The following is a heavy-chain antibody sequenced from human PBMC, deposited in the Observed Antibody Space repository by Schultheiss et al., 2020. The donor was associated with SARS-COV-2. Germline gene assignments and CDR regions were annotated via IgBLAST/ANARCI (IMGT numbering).Heavy chain of an antibody. Sequence: SQTLSLTFAVSGGSIRSGGYSWSWIRQPPGKGLEWIGYIYHSGRTSYNTSLKSRVTISVDTSKNQFSLKLSSVTAADTAVYYCAGGGSVQPLYPWGAFDYWGQGTLVTVSS. J-gene: IGHJ4*02. D-gene: IGHD2-2*02. CDR1: GGSIRSGGYS. V-gene: IGHV4-30-2*05. CDR3: AGGGSVQPLYPWGAFDY. CDR2: IYHSGRT.